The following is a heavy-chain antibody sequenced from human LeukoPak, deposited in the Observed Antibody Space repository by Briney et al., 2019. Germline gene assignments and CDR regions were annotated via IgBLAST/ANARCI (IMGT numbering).Heavy chain of an antibody. D-gene: IGHD3-9*01. Sequence: SETLSLTCTVSGGSISSYYWSWIRQPPGKGLEWIGYIYYSGSTNYNPSLKSRVTISVDTSKNQFSLKLSSVTAADTAVYYCARTLYFDWSPGDAFDIWGQGTMVTVSS. CDR1: GGSISSYY. J-gene: IGHJ3*02. V-gene: IGHV4-59*01. CDR3: ARTLYFDWSPGDAFDI. CDR2: IYYSGST.